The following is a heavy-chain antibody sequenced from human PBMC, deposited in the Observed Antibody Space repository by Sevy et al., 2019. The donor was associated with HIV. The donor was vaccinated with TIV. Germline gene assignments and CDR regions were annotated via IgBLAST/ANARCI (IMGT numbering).Heavy chain of an antibody. D-gene: IGHD2-2*02. Sequence: GGSLRLSCAASGFILSNYNMNWVRQAPGKGLEWVASISGGSSFTYYADSVKGRFAVSRDNSKNSLSLQMNSVRAVDTAVYYCARATDPRYCSGTSCYTGALDLWGQGSLVTVSS. J-gene: IGHJ4*02. CDR3: ARATDPRYCSGTSCYTGALDL. CDR1: GFILSNYN. V-gene: IGHV3-21*01. CDR2: ISGGSSFT.